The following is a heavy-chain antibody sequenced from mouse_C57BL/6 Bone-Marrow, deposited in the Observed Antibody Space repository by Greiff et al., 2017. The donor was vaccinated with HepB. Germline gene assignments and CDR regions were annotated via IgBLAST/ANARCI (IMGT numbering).Heavy chain of an antibody. CDR1: GYTFTDYE. J-gene: IGHJ2*01. V-gene: IGHV1-15*01. CDR2: IDPETGGT. CDR3: TRRGPTDY. Sequence: VKLQESGAELVRPGASVTLSCKASGYTFTDYEMHWVKQTPVHGLEWIGAIDPETGGTAYNQKFKGKAILTADKSSSTAYMELRSLTSEDSAVYYCTRRGPTDYWGQGTTLTVSS.